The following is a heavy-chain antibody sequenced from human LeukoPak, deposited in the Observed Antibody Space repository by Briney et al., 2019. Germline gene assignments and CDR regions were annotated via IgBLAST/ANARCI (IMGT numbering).Heavy chain of an antibody. CDR2: INSDGSST. CDR1: GFTFSSYW. V-gene: IGHV3-74*01. Sequence: GGSLRLSCSASGFTFSSYWMHWVRQAPGKGLVWVSRINSDGSSTSYADSVKGRFTISRDNAKNLLYLQMNSLRDEDTALYYCARDLHSGDYTFDCWGQGTLVTVSS. CDR3: ARDLHSGDYTFDC. J-gene: IGHJ4*02. D-gene: IGHD1-26*01.